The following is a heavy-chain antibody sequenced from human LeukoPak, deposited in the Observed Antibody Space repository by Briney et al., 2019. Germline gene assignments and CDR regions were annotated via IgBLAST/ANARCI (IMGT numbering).Heavy chain of an antibody. D-gene: IGHD4-11*01. V-gene: IGHV4-34*01. CDR3: ARGNSNYYYMDV. Sequence: SETLSLTCAVYGGSFSGYYWSWIRQPPGRGLEWIGEINHSGSTNYNPSLKSRVTISVDTSKNQFSLKLSSVTAADTAVYYCARGNSNYYYMDVWGKGTTVTVSS. J-gene: IGHJ6*03. CDR2: INHSGST. CDR1: GGSFSGYY.